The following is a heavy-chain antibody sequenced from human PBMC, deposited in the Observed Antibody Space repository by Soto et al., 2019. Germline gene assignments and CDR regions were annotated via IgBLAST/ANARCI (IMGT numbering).Heavy chain of an antibody. Sequence: QVQLVQSGAEVKKPGSSVKVSGKASGGTFSSYAISWVRQAPGQGLEWMGGIIPIFGTANYAQKFQGRVTITADESTNTAYMELSSLRSEDTDVDYCARGVAAYRGGMDVWGQGTTVTVSS. J-gene: IGHJ6*02. CDR2: IIPIFGTA. V-gene: IGHV1-69*01. CDR3: ARGVAAYRGGMDV. D-gene: IGHD6-6*01. CDR1: GGTFSSYA.